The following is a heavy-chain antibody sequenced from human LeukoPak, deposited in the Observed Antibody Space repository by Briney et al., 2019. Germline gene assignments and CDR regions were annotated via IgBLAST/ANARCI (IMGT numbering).Heavy chain of an antibody. CDR3: ARGTASWFDP. D-gene: IGHD4-17*01. Sequence: SETLSLTCTVSGGSINSYYWNWIRQPPGKGLELIGYIYYSGSPTYNPSLKSRVTISVDTSKNQFSLKLSSVTAADTAVYYCARGTASWFDPWGQGTLVTVSS. V-gene: IGHV4-59*01. CDR1: GGSINSYY. J-gene: IGHJ5*02. CDR2: IYYSGSP.